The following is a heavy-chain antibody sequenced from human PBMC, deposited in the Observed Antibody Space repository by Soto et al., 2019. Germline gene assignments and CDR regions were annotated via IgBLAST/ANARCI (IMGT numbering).Heavy chain of an antibody. CDR1: GYSFTSYY. J-gene: IGHJ4*02. D-gene: IGHD6-19*01. V-gene: IGHV1-46*01. CDR2: INPSGGST. CDR3: ARDRIVSPSGWYPSYGY. Sequence: ASVKVACKASGYSFTSYYVHCVRQAPGQGREWMGIINPSGGSTSYAQKFQGRVTMTRDTSTSTVYMELSSLTSEDTAVYYCARDRIVSPSGWYPSYGYWGQGTLVTVSS.